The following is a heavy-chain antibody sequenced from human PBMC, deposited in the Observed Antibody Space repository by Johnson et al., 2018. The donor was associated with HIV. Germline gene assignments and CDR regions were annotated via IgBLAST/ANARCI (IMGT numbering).Heavy chain of an antibody. CDR3: AREGVEGAFDI. CDR2: ISYDGSNK. Sequence: VQLVESGGGLVQPGGSLRLSCAASGFTFSSYAMHWVRQAPGKGLEWVAVISYDGSNKYYADSVKGRFTISRDNSKNTLYLQMNSLRAEDTAVYYCAREGVEGAFDIWGQGTMVTVSS. D-gene: IGHD2-15*01. J-gene: IGHJ3*02. V-gene: IGHV3-30-3*01. CDR1: GFTFSSYA.